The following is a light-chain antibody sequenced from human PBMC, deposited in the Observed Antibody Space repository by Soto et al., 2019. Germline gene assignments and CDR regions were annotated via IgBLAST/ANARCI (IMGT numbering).Light chain of an antibody. CDR2: RNN. CDR1: SSNIGSNY. Sequence: QSVLTQPPSASGTPGQRVTISCSGSSSNIGSNYVYWYQQLPGTAPTLLIYRNNQRPSGVPDRFSGSKSGTSASLAISGLRSEDYASYDWAAWDDSLSVVVFGGGTQLTVL. J-gene: IGLJ2*01. V-gene: IGLV1-47*01. CDR3: AAWDDSLSVVV.